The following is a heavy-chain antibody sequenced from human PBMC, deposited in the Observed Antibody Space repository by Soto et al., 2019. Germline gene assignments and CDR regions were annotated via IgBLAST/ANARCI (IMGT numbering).Heavy chain of an antibody. V-gene: IGHV1-69*13. CDR2: IIPIFGAA. Sequence: SVKVTCKASEGTFSSYAISWVRQAPGQGLEWMGGIIPIFGAANYAQKFQGRVTITADESTSTAYMELSSLRSEDTAVYYCARDWNTAMAPWAFDIWGQGTTVTVS. J-gene: IGHJ3*02. D-gene: IGHD5-18*01. CDR1: EGTFSSYA. CDR3: ARDWNTAMAPWAFDI.